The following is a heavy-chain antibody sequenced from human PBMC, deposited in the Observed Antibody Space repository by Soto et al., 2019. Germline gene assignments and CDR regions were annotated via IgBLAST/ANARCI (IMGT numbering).Heavy chain of an antibody. V-gene: IGHV3-33*01. CDR1: GFTFSSYG. CDR2: IWYDGSNK. J-gene: IGHJ4*02. D-gene: IGHD6-19*01. Sequence: QVQLVESGGGVVQPGRSLRLSCAASGFTFSSYGMHWVRQAPGKGLEWVAVIWYDGSNKYYADSVKGRFTISRDNSKNTLYLQMNSLRAEATAVYYCARVPDSSGLRTDYWGQGTLVTVSS. CDR3: ARVPDSSGLRTDY.